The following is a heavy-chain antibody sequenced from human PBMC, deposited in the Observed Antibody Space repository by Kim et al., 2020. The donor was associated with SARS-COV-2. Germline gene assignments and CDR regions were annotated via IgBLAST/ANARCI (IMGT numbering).Heavy chain of an antibody. J-gene: IGHJ4*02. CDR1: GYTFSSYG. V-gene: IGHV1-18*04. CDR2: ISAYNGNT. Sequence: ASVKVSCKASGYTFSSYGISWVRQAPGQGLEWMGWISAYNGNTNYAQKLQGRVTMTTDTSTSTAYMELRSLRSDDTAVYYCAREPLGQVGELYDYWGQGTLVTVSS. D-gene: IGHD3-10*01. CDR3: AREPLGQVGELYDY.